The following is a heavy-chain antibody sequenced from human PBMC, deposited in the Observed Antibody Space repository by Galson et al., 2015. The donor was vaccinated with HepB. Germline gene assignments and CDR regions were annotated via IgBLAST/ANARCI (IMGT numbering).Heavy chain of an antibody. CDR1: GFSLSSIGVS. V-gene: IGHV2-5*02. CDR3: AHQLRSRFDS. CDR2: IYWDDDA. J-gene: IGHJ4*02. D-gene: IGHD2-21*01. Sequence: PALVKPTQTLTLTCAFSGFSLSSIGVSVGWIRQPPGKALEWLALIYWDDDARYSPSLESRLTITKDSSRNHVVLRMTNMDPVDTATYYCAHQLRSRFDSWGQGTLVTVSS.